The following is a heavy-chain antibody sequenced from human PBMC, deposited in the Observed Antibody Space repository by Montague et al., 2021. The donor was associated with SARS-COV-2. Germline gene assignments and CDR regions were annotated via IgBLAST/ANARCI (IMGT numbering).Heavy chain of an antibody. CDR3: ARDPWRITIFGVVTRYGMDV. CDR1: GGSVSSGSYY. J-gene: IGHJ6*02. Sequence: SETLSLTCTVSGGSVSSGSYYWSWIRQPPGKGLEWIGYIYYSGSTNYNPSLKSRVTISVDTSKNQFSLKLSPVTAADTAVYHCARDPWRITIFGVVTRYGMDVWGQGTTVTVSS. D-gene: IGHD3-3*01. V-gene: IGHV4-61*01. CDR2: IYYSGST.